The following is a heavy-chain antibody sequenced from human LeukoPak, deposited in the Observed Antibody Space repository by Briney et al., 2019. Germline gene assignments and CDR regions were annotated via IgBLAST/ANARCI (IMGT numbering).Heavy chain of an antibody. Sequence: GASVKVSCKASGYTFTTYAIHWVRQAPGQGLEWMGWINVGNANTRYSQKFHDRVIITRDTSASTAYIEMSSLRSEDTAVYYCARAYCGGDCYNDYWGQGTLVTVSS. CDR3: ARAYCGGDCYNDY. V-gene: IGHV1-3*01. CDR2: INVGNANT. CDR1: GYTFTTYA. D-gene: IGHD2-21*02. J-gene: IGHJ4*02.